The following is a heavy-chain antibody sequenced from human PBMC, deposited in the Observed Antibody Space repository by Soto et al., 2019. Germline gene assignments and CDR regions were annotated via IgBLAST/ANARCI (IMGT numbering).Heavy chain of an antibody. V-gene: IGHV4-39*02. J-gene: IGHJ6*02. D-gene: IGHD2-2*01. Sequence: QLQLQESGPGLVKPSETLSLTCTVSSAPVSSTTYSWGWIRQPPGKGLEWVASVYYGGRSYYNPTRNTRDTISADTSKYHFSRVTISVTAADTAVYYCATLNGDGVRASCHGPYARDAWGQGTTVTVSS. CDR2: VYYGGRS. CDR1: SAPVSSTTYS. CDR3: ATLNGDGVRASCHGPYARDA.